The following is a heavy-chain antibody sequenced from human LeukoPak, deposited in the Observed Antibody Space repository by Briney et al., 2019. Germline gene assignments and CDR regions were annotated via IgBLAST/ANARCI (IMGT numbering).Heavy chain of an antibody. D-gene: IGHD1-26*01. CDR2: ISYDGSNK. Sequence: GGSLRLSCAASGFTFSSYAMHWVRQAPGKGLEWVAVISYDGSNKYYADSVKGRFTISRDNSKNTLYLQMNSLRAEDTAVYYCARGHKSSRWEPKRSFDYWGQGTLVTVSS. CDR3: ARGHKSSRWEPKRSFDY. CDR1: GFTFSSYA. V-gene: IGHV3-30*04. J-gene: IGHJ4*02.